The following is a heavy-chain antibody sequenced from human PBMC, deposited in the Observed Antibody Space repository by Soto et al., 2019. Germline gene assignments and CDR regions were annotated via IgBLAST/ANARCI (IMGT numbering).Heavy chain of an antibody. CDR1: GYTFTSYG. CDR3: SRASYCTNGVCFVDWFDP. V-gene: IGHV1-18*01. D-gene: IGHD2-8*01. CDR2: ISAYNGNT. Sequence: GASVKVSCKASGYTFTSYGISWVRQAPGQGLEWMGWISAYNGNTNYAQKLQGRVTMTTDTSTSTAYMELRSLRSDDTAVYYFSRASYCTNGVCFVDWFDPWGQGTLVTVSS. J-gene: IGHJ5*02.